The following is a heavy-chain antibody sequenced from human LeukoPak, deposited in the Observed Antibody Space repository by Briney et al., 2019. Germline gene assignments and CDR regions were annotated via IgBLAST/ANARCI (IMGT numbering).Heavy chain of an antibody. CDR2: IWYDGSNQ. J-gene: IGHJ4*02. V-gene: IGHV3-33*01. Sequence: GGSLRLSCTASGFTFSNYGMYWVRQAPNKGLEWVAIIWYDGSNQYYADSVKGRFTVSRDSSKNTMYLQMNSLRAEDTAVYYCARDSELKVGGSFDYWGQGTLVTVSS. CDR1: GFTFSNYG. CDR3: ARDSELKVGGSFDY. D-gene: IGHD3-16*01.